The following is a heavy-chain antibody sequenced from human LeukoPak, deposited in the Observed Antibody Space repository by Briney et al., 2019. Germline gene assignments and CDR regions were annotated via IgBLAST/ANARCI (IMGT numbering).Heavy chain of an antibody. V-gene: IGHV3-11*04. D-gene: IGHD6-19*01. CDR2: ISSSGSTI. Sequence: GGSLRLSCAASGFTFSSYWMSWVRQAPGKGLEWVSYISSSGSTIYYADSVKGRFTISRDNAKNSLYLQMNSLRAEDTAVYYCARARSSGWSYYYYYMDVWGKGTTVTVSS. J-gene: IGHJ6*03. CDR1: GFTFSSYW. CDR3: ARARSSGWSYYYYYMDV.